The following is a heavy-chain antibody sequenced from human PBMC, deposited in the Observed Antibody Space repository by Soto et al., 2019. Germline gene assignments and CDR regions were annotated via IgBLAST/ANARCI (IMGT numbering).Heavy chain of an antibody. V-gene: IGHV1-18*01. J-gene: IGHJ5*02. Sequence: ASVKVSCKASGYTFTNYGITWVRQAPGQGPEWLGWINVYTGNANHVQKLQGRVTLTTDTSTSTAYMELRGLRSDDTAVYYCARVWFEHTWFDPWGQGTLVTVSS. CDR1: GYTFTNYG. D-gene: IGHD3-10*01. CDR3: ARVWFEHTWFDP. CDR2: INVYTGNA.